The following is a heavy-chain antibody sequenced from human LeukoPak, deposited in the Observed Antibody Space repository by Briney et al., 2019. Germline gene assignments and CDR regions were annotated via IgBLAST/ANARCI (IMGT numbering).Heavy chain of an antibody. CDR3: ARVRYNVLRFLEWPKGYDY. CDR2: ISAYNGDT. J-gene: IGHJ4*02. V-gene: IGHV1-18*01. Sequence: ASVKVSCKASGYTFTNYGISWVRQAPGQGLEWMGWISAYNGDTNYAQKLQGRVTMTTDTPTSTAYMELRSLRSDDTAVYYCARVRYNVLRFLEWPKGYDYWGQGTLVTVSS. D-gene: IGHD3-3*01. CDR1: GYTFTNYG.